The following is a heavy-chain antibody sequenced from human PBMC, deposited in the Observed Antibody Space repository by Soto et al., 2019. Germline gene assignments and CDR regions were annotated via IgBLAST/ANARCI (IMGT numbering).Heavy chain of an antibody. Sequence: SVKVSCKASGGTFSSYAISWVRQAPGQGLEWMGGIIPIFGTANYAQKFQGRVTITADKSTSTAYMELSSLRSEDTAVYYCARGRDFGNWFDPWGQGTLVTVSS. CDR1: GGTFSSYA. D-gene: IGHD3-10*01. CDR2: IIPIFGTA. V-gene: IGHV1-69*06. J-gene: IGHJ5*02. CDR3: ARGRDFGNWFDP.